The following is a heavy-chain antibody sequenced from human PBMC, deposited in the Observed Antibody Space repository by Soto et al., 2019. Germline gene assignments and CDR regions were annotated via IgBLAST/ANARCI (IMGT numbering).Heavy chain of an antibody. CDR1: GASTSRYY. J-gene: IGHJ1*01. CDR3: LRGVLA. Sequence: ASETLSLTCTVSGASTSRYYWSWIRQSPGKGLEWIGYLYNTGSTIYNPSLKSRVTISVDTSKNQFSLKLSSVTAADTAVYFCLRGVLAWGQGTLVTVSS. V-gene: IGHV4-59*12. CDR2: LYNTGST. D-gene: IGHD3-10*01.